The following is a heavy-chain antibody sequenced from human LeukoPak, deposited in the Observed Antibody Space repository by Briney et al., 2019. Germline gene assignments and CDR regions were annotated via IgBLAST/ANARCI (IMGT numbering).Heavy chain of an antibody. CDR2: ITPFNGNT. Sequence: ASVKVSCKASGYTFTYRYLHWVRQAPGQALEWMGWITPFNGNTNYAQKFQDRVTITRDRSMSTAYMELSSLRSEDTAMYCCAIAVRGTLIFDYWGRGTLVTVSS. CDR3: AIAVRGTLIFDY. V-gene: IGHV1-45*02. D-gene: IGHD3-10*01. J-gene: IGHJ4*02. CDR1: GYTFTYRY.